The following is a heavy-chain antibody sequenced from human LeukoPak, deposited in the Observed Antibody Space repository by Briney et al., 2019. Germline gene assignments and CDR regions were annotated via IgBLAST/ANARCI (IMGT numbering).Heavy chain of an antibody. D-gene: IGHD3-10*01. J-gene: IGHJ4*02. V-gene: IGHV4-59*01. Sequence: SETLSLTCTVSGGSISSYYWSWIRQPPGKGLEWIGYIYYSGSTNYNPSLKSRVTISVDTSKNPFSLKLSSVTAADTAVYYCARANLWPSYYFDYWGQGTLVTVSS. CDR3: ARANLWPSYYFDY. CDR2: IYYSGST. CDR1: GGSISSYY.